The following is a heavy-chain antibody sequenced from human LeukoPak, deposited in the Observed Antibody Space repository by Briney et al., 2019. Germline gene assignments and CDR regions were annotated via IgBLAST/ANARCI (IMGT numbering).Heavy chain of an antibody. CDR1: GFSFNSYS. D-gene: IGHD1-26*01. CDR2: ISSSSSYI. CDR3: ARGGGSGSYRFFDY. Sequence: GGSLRLSCAASGFSFNSYSMNWVRQAPGKGLEWVSSISSSSSYIYYADSVKGRFTISRDNAKNSLYLQMNSLRAEDTSVYYCARGGGSGSYRFFDYWGQGTLVTVSS. V-gene: IGHV3-21*01. J-gene: IGHJ4*02.